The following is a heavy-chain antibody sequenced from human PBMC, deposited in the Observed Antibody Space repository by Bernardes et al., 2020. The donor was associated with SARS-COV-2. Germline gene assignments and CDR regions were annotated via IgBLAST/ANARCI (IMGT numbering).Heavy chain of an antibody. CDR3: VLERELGNSLWFDP. D-gene: IGHD4-4*01. J-gene: IGHJ5*02. V-gene: IGHV3-30*03. Sequence: VGSLSLSCAASGFTFSSYGMHWVRQAPGKGLEWVAVISYDGSNKYYADSVKGRFTISRDNSKNTLYLQMNSLRAEDTAVYYCVLERELGNSLWFDPWGQGTLVTVSS. CDR1: GFTFSSYG. CDR2: ISYDGSNK.